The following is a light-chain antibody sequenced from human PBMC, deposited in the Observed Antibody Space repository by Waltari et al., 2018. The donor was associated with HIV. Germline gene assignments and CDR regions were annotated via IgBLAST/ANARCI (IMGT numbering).Light chain of an antibody. CDR2: EGS. CDR1: SSAVGSYNL. V-gene: IGLV2-23*01. CDR3: CSYAGSMTSVV. Sequence: QSALTQPASVSGSPGQSITISCTGTSSAVGSYNLVYWYQQHPGNAPKLLIYEGSKRPAWVSQCFSGSKSGNTARLTISGLQAEDEADYYCCSYAGSMTSVVFGGGTKLTVL. J-gene: IGLJ2*01.